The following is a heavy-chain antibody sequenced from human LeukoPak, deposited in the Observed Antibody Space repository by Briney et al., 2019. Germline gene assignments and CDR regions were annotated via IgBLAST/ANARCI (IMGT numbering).Heavy chain of an antibody. Sequence: RGESLKISCKGSGYTLTTYWMAWVRQMPGKGLEWMGIIYPGDSDTRYSPSFQGQVTISADKSISTAYLQWSSLKASDTAMYYCARGHDYIGLFDPWGQGTLVTVSS. CDR3: ARGHDYIGLFDP. CDR1: GYTLTTYW. D-gene: IGHD4-11*01. V-gene: IGHV5-51*01. J-gene: IGHJ5*02. CDR2: IYPGDSDT.